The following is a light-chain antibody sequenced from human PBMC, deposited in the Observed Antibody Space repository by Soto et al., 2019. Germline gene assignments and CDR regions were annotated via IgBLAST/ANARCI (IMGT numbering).Light chain of an antibody. CDR3: QQRNVWPPVT. J-gene: IGKJ5*01. CDR1: QGIGSA. CDR2: DAS. Sequence: AVQLTQSPSSLSASVGDRVTISCRASQGIGSALAWYQQNPGKAPKVLIYDASSLESGVPSRFSGSGSGTDFTLTISSLEPEDSAVYDGQQRNVWPPVTFGQGTRLEIK. V-gene: IGKV1-13*02.